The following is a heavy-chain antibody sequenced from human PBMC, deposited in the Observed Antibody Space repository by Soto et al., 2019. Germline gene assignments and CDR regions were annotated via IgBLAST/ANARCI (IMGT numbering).Heavy chain of an antibody. Sequence: ISCAACRFSVCISVVGWVRQDPGKGLEWVSVIYSGGSTYYADSVKGRFTISRDNSKNTLYLQMNSLRAEDTAVYYCARDSDSYDSSGYPIYYGMDVPAQRPTLTVYS. CDR2: IYSGGST. CDR3: ARDSDSYDSSGYPIYYGMDV. J-gene: IGHJ6*02. CDR1: RFSVCISV. V-gene: IGHV3-53*01. D-gene: IGHD3-22*01.